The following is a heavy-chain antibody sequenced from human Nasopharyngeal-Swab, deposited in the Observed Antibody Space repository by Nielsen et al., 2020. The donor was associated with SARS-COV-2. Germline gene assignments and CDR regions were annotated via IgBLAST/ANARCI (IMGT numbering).Heavy chain of an antibody. D-gene: IGHD2-15*01. CDR2: ISSTSTYT. CDR1: GFTFSDYY. Sequence: GESLKISCAASGFTFSDYYMSWIRQAPGKGLEWVSYISSTSTYTDYADSVKGRFTISRDNAKNSLYLQMNTLRAEDTAVYYCARQGDCSGSRCSGGVDCWGQGTLVTVSS. V-gene: IGHV3-11*03. J-gene: IGHJ4*02. CDR3: ARQGDCSGSRCSGGVDC.